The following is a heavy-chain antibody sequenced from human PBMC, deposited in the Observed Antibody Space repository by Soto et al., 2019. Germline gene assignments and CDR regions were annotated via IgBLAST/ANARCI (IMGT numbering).Heavy chain of an antibody. CDR3: ARDLNILTGYYSVWFDP. V-gene: IGHV3-48*02. Sequence: GGPLRLSCAASGFTFSSYSMHWVRQAPGKGLEWVSYISSSSSTIYYADSVKGRFTISRDNAKNSLYLQMNSLRDEDTAVYYCARDLNILTGYYSVWFDPWGQGTLVTVSS. D-gene: IGHD3-9*01. CDR2: ISSSSSTI. CDR1: GFTFSSYS. J-gene: IGHJ5*02.